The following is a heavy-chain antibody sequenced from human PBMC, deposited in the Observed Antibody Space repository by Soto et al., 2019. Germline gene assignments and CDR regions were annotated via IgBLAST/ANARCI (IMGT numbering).Heavy chain of an antibody. CDR2: IYHSGST. CDR1: VYFIGRCYY. Sequence: SEALSLTCAVSVYFIGRCYYWGWIRQPPGKGLEWIGNIYHSGSTYYNPSLKSRVTISIDTSKNQFSLRLSSVTAADTAVYFCAKYAENYYDGMDVWGQGTTVTVS. V-gene: IGHV4-38-2*01. J-gene: IGHJ6*02. D-gene: IGHD2-2*01. CDR3: AKYAENYYDGMDV.